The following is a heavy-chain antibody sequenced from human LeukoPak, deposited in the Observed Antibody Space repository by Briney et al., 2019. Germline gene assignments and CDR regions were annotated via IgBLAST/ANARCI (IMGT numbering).Heavy chain of an antibody. Sequence: PPETLSLTCTVSGGSISSYYWSWIRQPAGKGLEWIGRIYTSGSTNYNPSLKSRVTMSVDTSKNQFSLKLSSVTAADTAVYYCARVRGITMVRGVIIFADAFDIWGQGTMVTVSS. CDR3: ARVRGITMVRGVIIFADAFDI. CDR2: IYTSGST. CDR1: GGSISSYY. V-gene: IGHV4-4*07. D-gene: IGHD3-10*01. J-gene: IGHJ3*02.